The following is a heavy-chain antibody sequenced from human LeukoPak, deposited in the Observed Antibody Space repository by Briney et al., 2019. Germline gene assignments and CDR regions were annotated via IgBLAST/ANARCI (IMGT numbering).Heavy chain of an antibody. CDR3: AKSVLDGYLDYFDY. V-gene: IGHV3-23*01. J-gene: IGHJ4*02. Sequence: PGGSLRLSFAASGFPFSSYAMSWVRQAPGKGLEWVPAISGSGGSTYYADSVKGRFTISRDNSKNTLYLQMNSLRAEDTAVYYCAKSVLDGYLDYFDYWGQGTLVTVSS. CDR1: GFPFSSYA. CDR2: ISGSGGST. D-gene: IGHD5-18*01.